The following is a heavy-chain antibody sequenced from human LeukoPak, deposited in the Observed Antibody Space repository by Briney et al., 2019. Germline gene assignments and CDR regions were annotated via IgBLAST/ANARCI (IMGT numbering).Heavy chain of an antibody. J-gene: IGHJ4*02. CDR2: IYHSGST. D-gene: IGHD3-3*01. Sequence: SETLSLTCAVSGYSISSGYYWGWIRQPPGKGLEWIGRIYHSGSTYYNPSLKSRVTISVDTSKNQFSLKLSSVTAADTAVYYCASVEYYDFWSGYPTYYFDYWGQGTLVTVSS. CDR3: ASVEYYDFWSGYPTYYFDY. V-gene: IGHV4-38-2*01. CDR1: GYSISSGYY.